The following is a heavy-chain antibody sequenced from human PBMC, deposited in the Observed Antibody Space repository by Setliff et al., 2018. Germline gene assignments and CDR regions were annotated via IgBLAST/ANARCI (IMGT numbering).Heavy chain of an antibody. Sequence: ASVKVSCKASGYTFTSYGISWVRQAPGQGLEWMGWISAYNGNTNYAQKLQGRVTMTTDTSTSTAYMELSSLRSEDTAVYYCARWATVTTENAFDIWGQGTMVTV. D-gene: IGHD4-17*01. CDR2: ISAYNGNT. J-gene: IGHJ3*02. CDR1: GYTFTSYG. CDR3: ARWATVTTENAFDI. V-gene: IGHV1-18*01.